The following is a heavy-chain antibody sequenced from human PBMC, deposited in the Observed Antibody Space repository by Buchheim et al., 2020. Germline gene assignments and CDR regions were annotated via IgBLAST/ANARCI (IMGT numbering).Heavy chain of an antibody. D-gene: IGHD3-10*01. V-gene: IGHV3-30*18. CDR1: GFSFRDYG. CDR2: ISYDGSKK. J-gene: IGHJ6*02. CDR3: TNAFYYGSGDYYSRMGYFFGMDV. Sequence: QVQVVESGGGVVQPGGSPRLSCGASGFSFRDYGMHWVRQAPGKGLEWVAVISYDGSKKYYGDSVKGRFTNSRDNSKNMVFFQMNSLRIEDTAVYYCTNAFYYGSGDYYSRMGYFFGMDVWGPGTT.